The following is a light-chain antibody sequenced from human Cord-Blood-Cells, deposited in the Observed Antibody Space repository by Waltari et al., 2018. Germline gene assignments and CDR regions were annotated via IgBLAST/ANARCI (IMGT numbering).Light chain of an antibody. J-gene: IGKJ2*03. CDR2: KAS. Sequence: DIQMTQSPSTLSASVGDRVTIPGRASQSISSWLACYQQKPGKAPKLLIYKASSLESGVPSRFSGSGSGTRFTLTISSLQPDDFATYYGQQYNSDSHSFGQGTKLEIK. V-gene: IGKV1-5*03. CDR3: QQYNSDSHS. CDR1: QSISSW.